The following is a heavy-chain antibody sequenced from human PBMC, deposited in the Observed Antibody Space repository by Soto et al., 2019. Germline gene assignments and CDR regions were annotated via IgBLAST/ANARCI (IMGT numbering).Heavy chain of an antibody. Sequence: QITLKESGPALVKPTQTLTLTCTFSGFSLSTSGVGVGWIRQPPGEALEWLALIYWDDYKHFSPSLESRLTNPKDTSKNQVVLKMTNKDPVDTATYSCVHKGGGDRILDYWGQGTLVTVSS. CDR1: GFSLSTSGVG. J-gene: IGHJ4*02. CDR2: IYWDDYK. V-gene: IGHV2-5*02. D-gene: IGHD3-16*01. CDR3: VHKGGGDRILDY.